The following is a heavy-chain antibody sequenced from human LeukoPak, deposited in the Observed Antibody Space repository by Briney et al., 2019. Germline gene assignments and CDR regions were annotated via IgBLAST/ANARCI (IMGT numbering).Heavy chain of an antibody. CDR1: GFTFSNSA. J-gene: IGHJ5*02. D-gene: IGHD3-10*01. CDR3: ARDPRGAPYNWFDP. Sequence: ASVKVSCKASGFTFSNSAMQWVRQARGQRPEWIGWIVVGSGNTKYAQKFQERVTITRDMSTSTAYMELRSLRSDDTAVYYCARDPRGAPYNWFDPWGQGTLVTVSS. CDR2: IVVGSGNT. V-gene: IGHV1-58*02.